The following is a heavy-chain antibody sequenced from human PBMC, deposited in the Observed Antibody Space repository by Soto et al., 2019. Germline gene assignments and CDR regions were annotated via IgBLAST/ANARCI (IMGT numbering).Heavy chain of an antibody. D-gene: IGHD1-26*01. CDR1: GGSFSGNY. J-gene: IGHJ5*02. Sequence: QVQLQQWGAGLLKPSETLSLTCGVYGGSFSGNYWSWIRQPPGEGLEWIGEINPSGSTNYSPSLKSRATISADTSKHQFSLKLSSVIAADTAVYYCARGREGGGASWGQGTLVTVSS. V-gene: IGHV4-34*01. CDR2: INPSGST. CDR3: ARGREGGGAS.